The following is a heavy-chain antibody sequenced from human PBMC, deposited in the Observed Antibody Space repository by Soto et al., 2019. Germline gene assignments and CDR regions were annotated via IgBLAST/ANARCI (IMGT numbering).Heavy chain of an antibody. D-gene: IGHD3-10*01. Sequence: QVQLVQSGAEVKSAGSSVKVSCKASGDTFNFYSINWVRQAPGLGLEWVGRVNPILSMSNYAQRFQGRVTMNADKSTGTAYMELRSLRSEDTAIYYCAGNYGSGYRAFYSWGQGALVTVSS. CDR3: AGNYGSGYRAFYS. V-gene: IGHV1-69*02. CDR2: VNPILSMS. J-gene: IGHJ4*02. CDR1: GDTFNFYS.